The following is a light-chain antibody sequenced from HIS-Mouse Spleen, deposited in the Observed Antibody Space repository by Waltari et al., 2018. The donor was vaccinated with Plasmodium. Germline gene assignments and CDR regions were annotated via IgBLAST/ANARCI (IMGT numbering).Light chain of an antibody. V-gene: IGKV3-20*01. CDR1: QSVSSSY. CDR2: GSS. CDR3: QQYGSSPVT. J-gene: IGKJ1*01. Sequence: EIVLTQSPGTLSLSPGERATLSCRASQSVSSSYLAWYQQKPGQAPRLLIYGSSSRATGIPDSFSGRGSGTEFTLTISRLEPEDFAVYYCQQYGSSPVTFGQGTKVEIK.